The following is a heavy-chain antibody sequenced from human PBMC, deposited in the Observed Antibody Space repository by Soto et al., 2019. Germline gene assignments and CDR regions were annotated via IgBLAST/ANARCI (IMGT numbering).Heavy chain of an antibody. CDR3: ARAAGMVALDY. V-gene: IGHV1-3*05. CDR2: MNAGNGNT. Sequence: QVQLVQSGAEEKKPGASVKVSCKASGYIFSRNDIHWVRQAPGQRLEWMGWMNAGNGNTRYSREFQARVTFTRDTGASPGYMELSSLRSEDTAVYYCARAAGMVALDYWGQGTLVTVSS. CDR1: GYIFSRND. D-gene: IGHD5-18*01. J-gene: IGHJ4*02.